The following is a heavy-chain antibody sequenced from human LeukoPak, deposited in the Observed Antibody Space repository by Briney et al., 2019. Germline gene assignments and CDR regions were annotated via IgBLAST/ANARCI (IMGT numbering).Heavy chain of an antibody. CDR2: ISSGSSYI. Sequence: PGGSLRLSCAASGFTFGKYNMNWVRQAPGKGLEWVSAISSGSSYIYYADSVKGRSTISRDNAKNSLYLQMNSLRAEDTAVYYCARDSSGWTYNWFDPWGQGTLVTVSS. CDR3: ARDSSGWTYNWFDP. J-gene: IGHJ5*02. D-gene: IGHD6-19*01. CDR1: GFTFGKYN. V-gene: IGHV3-21*01.